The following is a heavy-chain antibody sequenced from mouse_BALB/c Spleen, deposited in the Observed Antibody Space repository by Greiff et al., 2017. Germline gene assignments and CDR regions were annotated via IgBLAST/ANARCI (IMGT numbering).Heavy chain of an antibody. Sequence: EVMLVESGPSLVKPSQTLSLTCSVTGDSITSGYWNWIRKFPGNKLEYMGYISYSGSTYYNPSLKSRISITRDTSKNQYYLQLNSVTTEDTATYYCARSLYDGYYEFAYWGQGTLVTVSA. CDR3: ARSLYDGYYEFAY. J-gene: IGHJ3*01. D-gene: IGHD2-3*01. CDR2: ISYSGST. V-gene: IGHV3-8*02. CDR1: GDSITSGY.